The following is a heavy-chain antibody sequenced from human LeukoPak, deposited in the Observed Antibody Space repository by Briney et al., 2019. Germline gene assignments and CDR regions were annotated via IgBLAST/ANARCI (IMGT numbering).Heavy chain of an antibody. J-gene: IGHJ2*01. CDR3: ARDPRRQLAPKWYFDL. Sequence: GGSLRLSCAASGFTFDDYAMHWVRQAPGKGLEWVSGISWNSGSIGYADSVKGRFTISRDNAKNSLYLQMNSLRAEDTAVYYCARDPRRQLAPKWYFDLWGRGTLVTVSS. CDR1: GFTFDDYA. CDR2: ISWNSGSI. V-gene: IGHV3-9*01. D-gene: IGHD6-13*01.